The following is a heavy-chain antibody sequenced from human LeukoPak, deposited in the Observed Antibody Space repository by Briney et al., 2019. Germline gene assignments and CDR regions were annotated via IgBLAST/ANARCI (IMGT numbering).Heavy chain of an antibody. V-gene: IGHV4-59*01. D-gene: IGHD3-10*01. CDR3: AKALNWFGELWFEY. CDR2: LDVTGKK. CDR1: GVSITKYL. J-gene: IGHJ4*02. Sequence: PSGTLSLTCDVSGVSITKYLWNWIRQSPAKGLEWIGYLDVTGKKKYASFFERRVTISGDVSKNQYALRLTSLAAGDTAVYYCAKALNWFGELWFEYWGQGTLVTVSS.